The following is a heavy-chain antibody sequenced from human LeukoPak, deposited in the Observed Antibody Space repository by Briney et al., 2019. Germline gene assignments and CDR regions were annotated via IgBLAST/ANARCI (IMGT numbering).Heavy chain of an antibody. J-gene: IGHJ6*02. CDR3: ARESDYYYGMDV. CDR1: GGSISSYY. Sequence: PSETLSLTCTVSGGSISSYYWSWIRQPPGKGLEWIGYIYYSGSTNYNPSLKSRVTISVDTSKNQFSLKLSSVTAADTAVYYCARESDYYYGMDVWGQGTTVTVSS. V-gene: IGHV4-59*01. CDR2: IYYSGST.